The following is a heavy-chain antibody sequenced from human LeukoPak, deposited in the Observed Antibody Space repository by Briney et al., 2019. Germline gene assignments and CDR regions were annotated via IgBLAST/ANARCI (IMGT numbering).Heavy chain of an antibody. V-gene: IGHV4-30-2*01. CDR3: ARVAMIAGDDFDI. CDR2: IYHSGTT. J-gene: IGHJ3*02. D-gene: IGHD3-22*01. Sequence: SETLSLTCAVSGGSISSGGYSWSWSRQPPGKGLEWIGNIYHSGTTYSNPSLKSRVTISVDRSKNQFSLKLSSVTAADTAVYYCARVAMIAGDDFDIWGQGTMVTVSS. CDR1: GGSISSGGYS.